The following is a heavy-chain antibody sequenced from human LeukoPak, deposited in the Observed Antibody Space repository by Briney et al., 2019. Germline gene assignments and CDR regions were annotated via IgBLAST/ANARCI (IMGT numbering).Heavy chain of an antibody. Sequence: PSETLSLTCTVSGGSISSYYWTWIRQPAGKGLEWIGRIYSSGSTNYNPSLRSRVTISVDTSKNQFSLKLSSVTAADTAIYYCAGAVIVVAAATQRNWFDPWGQGTLVTVSS. J-gene: IGHJ5*02. CDR3: AGAVIVVAAATQRNWFDP. V-gene: IGHV4-4*07. D-gene: IGHD2-15*01. CDR2: IYSSGST. CDR1: GGSISSYY.